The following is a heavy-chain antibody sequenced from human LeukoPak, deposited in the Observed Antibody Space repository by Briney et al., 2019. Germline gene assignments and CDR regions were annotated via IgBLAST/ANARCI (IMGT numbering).Heavy chain of an antibody. Sequence: GRSLRLSCAASGFTFSNYGMHWVRQAPGKGLEWVAVISYDGSNKYYADSVKGRFTISRDNSKNTLYLQMNSLRAEDTAVYYCAKDPRASSAYYYDRLGYWGQGTLVTVSS. CDR2: ISYDGSNK. CDR3: AKDPRASSAYYYDRLGY. J-gene: IGHJ4*02. V-gene: IGHV3-30*18. D-gene: IGHD3-22*01. CDR1: GFTFSNYG.